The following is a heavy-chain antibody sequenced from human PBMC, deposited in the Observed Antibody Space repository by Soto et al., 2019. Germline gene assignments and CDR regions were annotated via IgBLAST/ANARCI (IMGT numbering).Heavy chain of an antibody. CDR1: GFTFSSYS. J-gene: IGHJ6*03. D-gene: IGHD2-15*01. CDR2: ISSSSSYI. Sequence: GGSLRLSCAASGFTFSSYSMNWVRQAPGKGLEWVSSISSSSSYIYYADSVKGRFTISRDNAKNSLYLQMNSLRAEDTAVYYCARTRTPTYCSGGSCYSDYYMDVWGKGTTVTVSS. V-gene: IGHV3-21*01. CDR3: ARTRTPTYCSGGSCYSDYYMDV.